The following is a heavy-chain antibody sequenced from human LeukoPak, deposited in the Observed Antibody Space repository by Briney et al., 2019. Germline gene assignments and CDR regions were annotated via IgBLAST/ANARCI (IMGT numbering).Heavy chain of an antibody. D-gene: IGHD2-21*02. J-gene: IGHJ4*02. V-gene: IGHV4-34*01. CDR3: ARVGRGGVTATPFDY. CDR2: INHSGST. Sequence: SETLSLTCTVSGGSISSYYWSWIRQPPGKGLEWIGEINHSGSTNYNPSLKSRVTISVDTSKNQFSLKLSSVTAADTAVYYCARVGRGGVTATPFDYWGQGTLVTVSS. CDR1: GGSISSYY.